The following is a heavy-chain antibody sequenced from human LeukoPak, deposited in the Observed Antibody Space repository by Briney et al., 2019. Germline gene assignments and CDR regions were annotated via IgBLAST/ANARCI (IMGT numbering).Heavy chain of an antibody. CDR1: GYTYTDYY. Sequence: ASVKVSCKVSGYTYTDYYMHWVQQAPGKGLEWMGLVDPEDGETIYAEKFQGRVTITADTSTDTAYMELSSLRSEDTAVYYCVTDRCSSTSCPENWFDPWGQGTLVTVSS. D-gene: IGHD2-2*01. CDR2: VDPEDGET. J-gene: IGHJ5*02. V-gene: IGHV1-69-2*01. CDR3: VTDRCSSTSCPENWFDP.